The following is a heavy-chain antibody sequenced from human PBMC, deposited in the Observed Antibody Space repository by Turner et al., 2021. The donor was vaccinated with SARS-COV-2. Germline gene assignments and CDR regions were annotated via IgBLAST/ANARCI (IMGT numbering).Heavy chain of an antibody. CDR3: AKGASQHFVY. J-gene: IGHJ4*02. CDR1: VCTFSSYG. D-gene: IGHD5-18*01. CDR2: ISYDGSNK. V-gene: IGHV3-30*18. Sequence: QVQLVESGGGVVQPGRSLRLSCSASVCTFSSYGMHWVRQAPGKGLEWVAVISYDGSNKYYADSVKGQFTISRDNSKNSLYLQMNSLIAEDTAVYYVAKGASQHFVYWVQGTLFTVSS.